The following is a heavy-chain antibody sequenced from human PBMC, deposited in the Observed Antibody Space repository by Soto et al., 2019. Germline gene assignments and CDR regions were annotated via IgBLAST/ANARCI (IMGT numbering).Heavy chain of an antibody. D-gene: IGHD6-19*01. CDR3: ARARSSGWYVDY. J-gene: IGHJ4*02. Sequence: QVQLVQSGAEVKKPGASVKVSCKASGYTFTSYDINWVRQATGQGLEWMGWMNPNSGNTGYAQKFQGRVTMTRNTSISTDYVELSSLRSEDTAVYYCARARSSGWYVDYWGQGTLVTVSS. CDR1: GYTFTSYD. V-gene: IGHV1-8*01. CDR2: MNPNSGNT.